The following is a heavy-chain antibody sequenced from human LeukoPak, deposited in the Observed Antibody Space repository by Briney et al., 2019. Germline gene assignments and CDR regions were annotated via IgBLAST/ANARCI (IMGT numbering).Heavy chain of an antibody. D-gene: IGHD2-15*01. V-gene: IGHV4-59*01. CDR2: IYYSGDT. CDR3: ASYPGWSNYYFDY. CDR1: DGSISGYS. J-gene: IGHJ4*02. Sequence: PSETLSLTCTVSDGSISGYSWSWIRQPPGKGLEWIGYIYYSGDTNYNPSLKSRVTISVDTSKNQFSLKLSSVTAADTAVYYCASYPGWSNYYFDYWGQGTLVTVSS.